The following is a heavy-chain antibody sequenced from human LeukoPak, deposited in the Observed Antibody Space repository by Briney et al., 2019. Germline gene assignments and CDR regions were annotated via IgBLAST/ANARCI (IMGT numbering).Heavy chain of an antibody. CDR1: GFTFSNAW. D-gene: IGHD3-10*01. CDR3: ARDLAYYASGKQNY. CDR2: IKSKTDGGTT. Sequence: PGGSLRLSCAASGFTFSNAWMSWVRQAPGKGLEWVGRIKSKTDGGTTDYAAPVKGRFTISRDDSKNTLYLQMNSLRVEDTAVYHCARDLAYYASGKQNYWGQRALVTVSS. V-gene: IGHV3-15*01. J-gene: IGHJ4*02.